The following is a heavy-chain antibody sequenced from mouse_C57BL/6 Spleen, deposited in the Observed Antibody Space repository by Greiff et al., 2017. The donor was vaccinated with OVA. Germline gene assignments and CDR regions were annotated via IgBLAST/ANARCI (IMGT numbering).Heavy chain of an antibody. V-gene: IGHV1-22*01. CDR2: INPNNGGT. D-gene: IGHD1-1*01. CDR1: GYTFTDYN. J-gene: IGHJ2*01. CDR3: ARRVAEGYYFDY. Sequence: EVKLLESGPELVKPGASVKMSCKASGYTFTDYNMHWVKQSHGKSLEWIGYINPNNGGTSYNQKFKGKATLTVNKSSSTAYMELRSLTSEDSAVYYCARRVAEGYYFDYWGQGTTLTVSS.